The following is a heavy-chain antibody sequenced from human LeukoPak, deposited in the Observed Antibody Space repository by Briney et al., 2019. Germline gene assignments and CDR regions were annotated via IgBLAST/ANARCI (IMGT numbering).Heavy chain of an antibody. V-gene: IGHV3-74*01. CDR3: CLQGSYYNFDD. J-gene: IGHJ4*02. D-gene: IGHD3-10*01. Sequence: QPGGSLRLSCAASGFTFSSYWMHWVRQAPGKGLVWVSRINSDGSSTSYADSVKGRFTVSRDNAKNTLYLQMNSLRAEDTAVYYCCLQGSYYNFDDWGQGTLVTVSS. CDR2: INSDGSST. CDR1: GFTFSSYW.